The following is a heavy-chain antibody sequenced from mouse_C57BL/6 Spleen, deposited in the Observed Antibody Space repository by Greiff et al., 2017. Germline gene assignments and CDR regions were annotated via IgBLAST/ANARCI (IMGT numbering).Heavy chain of an antibody. Sequence: QVQLQQSGPELVKPGASVKISCKASGYTFTDYYINWVKQRPGQGLEWIGWIFPGSGSTYYNEKFKGKATLTVDKSSSTAYMLLSSLTSEDSAVYFCARSLLLRSGDYYAMDYWGQGTSVTVSS. V-gene: IGHV1-75*01. D-gene: IGHD1-1*01. CDR3: ARSLLLRSGDYYAMDY. CDR1: GYTFTDYY. CDR2: IFPGSGST. J-gene: IGHJ4*01.